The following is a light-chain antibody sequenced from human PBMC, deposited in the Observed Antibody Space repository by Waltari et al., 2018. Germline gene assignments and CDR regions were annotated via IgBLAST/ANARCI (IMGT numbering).Light chain of an antibody. J-gene: IGLJ1*01. Sequence: QSALTHPPSASGSPGQSVPISCTGPSSYVGAYTHVSCYQHHPGKAPKLMIYEVTKRPSGVPDRFSGSKSGNTASLTVSGLQAEDEADYYCSSYAGSNNYVFGTGTKVTVL. V-gene: IGLV2-8*01. CDR2: EVT. CDR1: SSYVGAYTH. CDR3: SSYAGSNNYV.